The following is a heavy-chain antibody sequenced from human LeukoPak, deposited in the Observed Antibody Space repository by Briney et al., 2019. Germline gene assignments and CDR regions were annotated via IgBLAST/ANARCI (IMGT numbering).Heavy chain of an antibody. CDR3: ARAPTLPYGSAYLGGGYYYMDV. Sequence: SETLSLTCTVSGYSISSGYYWGWIRQPPGKGLEWIGSIYHSGSTYYNPSLKSRVTISVDTSKNQFSLKLSSVTAADTAVYYCARAPTLPYGSAYLGGGYYYMDVWGKGTTVTVSS. CDR1: GYSISSGYY. V-gene: IGHV4-38-2*02. CDR2: IYHSGST. D-gene: IGHD3-10*01. J-gene: IGHJ6*03.